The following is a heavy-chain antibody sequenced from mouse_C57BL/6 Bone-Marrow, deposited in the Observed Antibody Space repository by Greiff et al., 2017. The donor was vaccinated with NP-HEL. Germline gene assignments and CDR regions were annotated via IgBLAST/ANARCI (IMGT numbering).Heavy chain of an antibody. V-gene: IGHV12-3*01. CDR2: ITHSGAT. CDR1: GFPITSGYY. J-gene: IGHJ2*01. D-gene: IGHD3-2*02. CDR3: AGGSSGYGNFDY. Sequence: VQLQESGPGLVKPSQSLFLSCSITGFPITSGYYWICIRPPPGKLLEWMGNITHSGATFYNPSLKSPISITRDTSKNQFFLHLNSLTTEDTAMYYYAGGSSGYGNFDYWGRGTTLTVSS.